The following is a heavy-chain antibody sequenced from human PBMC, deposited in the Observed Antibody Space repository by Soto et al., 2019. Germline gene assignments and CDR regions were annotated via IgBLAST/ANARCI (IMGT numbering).Heavy chain of an antibody. D-gene: IGHD6-19*01. V-gene: IGHV4-34*01. CDR2: ITHSGNT. CDR3: ARGRISTGKNDVFDI. J-gene: IGHJ3*02. Sequence: SETLSLTCAVFGGSFIGSYCALIRHPPWKGLEWIVEITHSGNTNYNSSLKSRVTMSLDTSKSQFSLNLSSVTAADTAVYYCARGRISTGKNDVFDIWGQGTMVTVSS. CDR1: GGSFIGSY.